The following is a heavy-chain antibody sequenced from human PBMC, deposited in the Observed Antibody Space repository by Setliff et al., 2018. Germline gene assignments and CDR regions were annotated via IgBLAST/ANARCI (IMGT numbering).Heavy chain of an antibody. CDR2: IRYDGSNK. CDR3: AKRGDSSSWLEY. J-gene: IGHJ4*02. V-gene: IGHV3-30*02. D-gene: IGHD6-13*01. CDR1: GFTFSSYG. Sequence: GGSLRLSCAASGFTFSSYGMHWVRQAPGKGLEWVAFIRYDGSNKYYADSVKGRFTISRDNSKNTLYLQMNSLRAEDTAVYYCAKRGDSSSWLEYWGQGTLVTVSS.